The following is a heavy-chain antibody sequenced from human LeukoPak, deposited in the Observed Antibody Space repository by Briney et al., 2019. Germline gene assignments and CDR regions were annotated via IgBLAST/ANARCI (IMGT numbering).Heavy chain of an antibody. CDR1: GFTVSSNY. V-gene: IGHV3-66*01. D-gene: IGHD4-23*01. J-gene: IGHJ4*02. Sequence: GGSLRLSCAASGFTVSSNYMTWVRQAPGKGLEWVSVIYSGGTTYYADSVKARFIISRDNSKNMLYLQMSSLRAEDTAVYYCAGGGNSVLDYWGQGTLVTVSS. CDR3: AGGGNSVLDY. CDR2: IYSGGTT.